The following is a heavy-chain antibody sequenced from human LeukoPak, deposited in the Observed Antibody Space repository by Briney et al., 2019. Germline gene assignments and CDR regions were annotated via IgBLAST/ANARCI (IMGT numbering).Heavy chain of an antibody. CDR1: GFTFSSYA. D-gene: IGHD3-22*01. CDR2: ISGSGGST. J-gene: IGHJ4*02. V-gene: IGHV3-23*01. CDR3: ARRRCSSGCYYFDY. Sequence: GGSLRLSCAASGFTFSSYAMSWVRQAPGKGLEWVSAISGSGGSTYYADSVKGRFTISRDNSKNTLYLQMNSLRAEDTAVYYCARRRCSSGCYYFDYWGQGTLVTVSS.